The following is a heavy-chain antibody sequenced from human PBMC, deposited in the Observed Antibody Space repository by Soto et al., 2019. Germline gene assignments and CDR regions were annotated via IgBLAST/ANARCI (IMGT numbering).Heavy chain of an antibody. J-gene: IGHJ3*02. D-gene: IGHD3-16*01. V-gene: IGHV3-7*03. CDR2: IKQDGSEK. CDR3: ARDLFEAARRGEYAFDI. Sequence: VGSLRPSCAASAFTFSSYWMSWVRQAPGKGLEWVANIKQDGSEKYYVDSVEGRFTISRDNAKNSLYLQMNSLRAEDTAVYYCARDLFEAARRGEYAFDIWGQGTMVTVSS. CDR1: AFTFSSYW.